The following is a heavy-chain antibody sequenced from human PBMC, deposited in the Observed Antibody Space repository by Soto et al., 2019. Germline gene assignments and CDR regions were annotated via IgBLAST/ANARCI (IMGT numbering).Heavy chain of an antibody. J-gene: IGHJ6*02. V-gene: IGHV1-18*04. D-gene: IGHD3-3*01. CDR2: ISAYNGNT. Sequence: GASVKVSCKASGYTFTSYGISWVRQAPGQGLEWMGWISAYNGNTNYAQKLQGRVTMTTDTSTSTAYMELRSLGSDDTAVYYCARCVLRFLAWLTLSRDQDYGMDVWGQGTTVTVFS. CDR3: ARCVLRFLAWLTLSRDQDYGMDV. CDR1: GYTFTSYG.